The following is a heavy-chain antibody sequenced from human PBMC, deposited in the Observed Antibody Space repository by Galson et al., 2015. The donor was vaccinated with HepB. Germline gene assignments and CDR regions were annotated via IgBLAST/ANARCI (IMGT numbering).Heavy chain of an antibody. Sequence: SETLSLTCSVSGGSISSYYWSWIRQPPGKGLEWIGNIYYSGSTNYNPSLKSRVTISLDTSKKQFSLKLRSVTAADTAVYYCAREGGSAFGVDYWGQGTLVTVSS. CDR2: IYYSGST. CDR1: GGSISSYY. J-gene: IGHJ4*02. CDR3: AREGGSAFGVDY. D-gene: IGHD3-10*01. V-gene: IGHV4-59*01.